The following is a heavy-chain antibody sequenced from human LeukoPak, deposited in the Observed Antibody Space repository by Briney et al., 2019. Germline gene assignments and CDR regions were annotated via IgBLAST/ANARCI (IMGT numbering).Heavy chain of an antibody. CDR2: IYSGGST. CDR1: GFTVSSNY. D-gene: IGHD5-18*01. Sequence: PGGSLRLSCAASGFTVSSNYMSWVRQAPGKGLEWVSVIYSGGSTYYADSVKGRFTISRDNAKNSLYLQMNSLRAEDTALYYCAKDSSGGYSYGLGGGFDYWGQGTLVTVSS. CDR3: AKDSSGGYSYGLGGGFDY. J-gene: IGHJ4*02. V-gene: IGHV3-53*05.